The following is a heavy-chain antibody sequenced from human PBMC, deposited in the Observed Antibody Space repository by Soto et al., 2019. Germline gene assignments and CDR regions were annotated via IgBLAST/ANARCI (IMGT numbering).Heavy chain of an antibody. CDR3: AKDRDYYGSGSPDY. J-gene: IGHJ4*02. CDR1: GFTFSSYG. CDR2: ISYDGSNK. D-gene: IGHD3-10*01. V-gene: IGHV3-30*18. Sequence: GGSLRLSCAASGFTFSSYGMHWVRQAPGKGLEWVAVISYDGSNKYYADSVKGRFTISRDNSKNTLYLQMNSLRAEDTAVYYCAKDRDYYGSGSPDYRGQRTPVTVSS.